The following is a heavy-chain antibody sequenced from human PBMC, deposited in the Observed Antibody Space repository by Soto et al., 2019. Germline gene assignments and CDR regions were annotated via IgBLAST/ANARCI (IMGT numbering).Heavy chain of an antibody. CDR2: IYYSGST. Sequence: QVQLQESGPGLVKPSETLSLTCTVSGGSISSYYWSWIRQPPGKGLEWIGYIYYSGSTNYNPSLKSRVTISVDTSKNQFSLKLSSVTAADTAVYYCARGLYQVMRQTTVTNYYYYYMDVWGKGTTVTVSS. CDR1: GGSISSYY. CDR3: ARGLYQVMRQTTVTNYYYYYMDV. D-gene: IGHD4-17*01. J-gene: IGHJ6*03. V-gene: IGHV4-59*01.